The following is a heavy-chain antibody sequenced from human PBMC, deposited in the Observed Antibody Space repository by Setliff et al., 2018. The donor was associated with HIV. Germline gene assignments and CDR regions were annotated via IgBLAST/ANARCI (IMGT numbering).Heavy chain of an antibody. V-gene: IGHV4-31*03. Sequence: SETLSLTCTVSGGSISSGGYFWSWIRQVPGKGLEWIGYIYYSGSTFYNPSRKSRATISVDTAKNQFSLKLTSVTAADTAVYYCAIVRRIITFGGLVGLVQSLYYFHCWGHGTLVTVSS. CDR1: GGSISSGGYF. J-gene: IGHJ4*01. CDR2: IYYSGST. CDR3: AIVRRIITFGGLVGLVQSLYYFHC. D-gene: IGHD3-16*02.